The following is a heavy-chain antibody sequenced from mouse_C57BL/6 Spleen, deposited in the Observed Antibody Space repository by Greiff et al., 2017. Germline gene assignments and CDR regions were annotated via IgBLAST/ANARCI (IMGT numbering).Heavy chain of an antibody. V-gene: IGHV1-80*01. Sequence: QVQLQQSGAELVKPGASVKISCKASGYAFSSYWLNWVKQRPGKGLAWIGQIYPGDGDTNYNGKFKGKATLTAAKSSSTAYMQLSSLTSEDSAVYFCSRRVPFDYWGQGTTLTVSS. CDR1: GYAFSSYW. CDR3: SRRVPFDY. CDR2: IYPGDGDT. J-gene: IGHJ2*01.